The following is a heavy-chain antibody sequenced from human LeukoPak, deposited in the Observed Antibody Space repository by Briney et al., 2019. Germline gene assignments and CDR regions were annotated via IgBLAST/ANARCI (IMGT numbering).Heavy chain of an antibody. V-gene: IGHV3-48*03. CDR2: ISSSGSTI. Sequence: PGGSLRLSCAASGFTFSSYEMNWVRRAPGKGLEWVSYISSSGSTIYYADSVKCRFTISRDNAKNSLYLQMNSLRAEDTAVYYCARRYSYGYVDYWGQGTLVTVSS. D-gene: IGHD5-18*01. J-gene: IGHJ4*02. CDR3: ARRYSYGYVDY. CDR1: GFTFSSYE.